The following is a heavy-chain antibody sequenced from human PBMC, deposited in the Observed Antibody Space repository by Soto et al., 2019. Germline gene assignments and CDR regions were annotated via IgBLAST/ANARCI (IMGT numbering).Heavy chain of an antibody. Sequence: EVQLVESGGGLVQPGESLRLSCVASGFTFSNYWMHWVRQSPGKGLVWVSRIDPRGGSTTYADSVKGRFSISRDNAKNTLYLQLHSLRAVDTAVYYCARARTTDSSGYFLAAIWGQGTMVTVSS. V-gene: IGHV3-74*01. J-gene: IGHJ3*02. CDR3: ARARTTDSSGYFLAAI. D-gene: IGHD3-22*01. CDR2: IDPRGGST. CDR1: GFTFSNYW.